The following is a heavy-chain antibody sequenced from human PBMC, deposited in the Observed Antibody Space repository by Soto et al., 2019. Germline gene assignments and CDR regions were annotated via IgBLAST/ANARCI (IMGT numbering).Heavy chain of an antibody. J-gene: IGHJ6*03. V-gene: IGHV3-11*01. CDR2: ISSGGSTI. Sequence: GGSLRLSCAASGFTFSDYYLSWIRQAPGKGLEWVSYISSGGSTIHYVDSVKGRFTISRDNAKNSLYLQMNSLSAEDTAVYYCARPRGSARTNYYYFMDVWGKGTTVTVSS. D-gene: IGHD6-6*01. CDR3: ARPRGSARTNYYYFMDV. CDR1: GFTFSDYY.